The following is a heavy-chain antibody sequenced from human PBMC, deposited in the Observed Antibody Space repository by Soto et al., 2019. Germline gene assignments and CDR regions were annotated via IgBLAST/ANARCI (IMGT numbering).Heavy chain of an antibody. CDR3: TRLYDFWSAYPQKYFDY. J-gene: IGHJ4*02. Sequence: QVQLQQWGAGLLKPSETLSLTCGVCGGSLSGYYWTWIRQPPGKGLEWIGEINHSGTTSYNPSLKSRVTISIDTSQNQFSLKLSSVTAADTAMYYCTRLYDFWSAYPQKYFDYWGQGTLVTVSS. D-gene: IGHD3-3*01. CDR2: INHSGTT. CDR1: GGSLSGYY. V-gene: IGHV4-34*01.